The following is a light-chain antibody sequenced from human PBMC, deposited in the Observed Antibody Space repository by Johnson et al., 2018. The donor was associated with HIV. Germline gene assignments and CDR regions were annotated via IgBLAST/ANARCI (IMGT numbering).Light chain of an antibody. CDR2: ENN. CDR3: GTWDSSLSAGV. J-gene: IGLJ1*01. Sequence: QSVLTQPPSVSAAPGQKVTISCSGSSSNIGNNYVSWYQQLPGTAPKLLIYENNKRPSGIPDRFSGSKSGTSATLGITGLQTGDEADYYYGTWDSSLSAGVFGAGTNVTVL. CDR1: SSNIGNNY. V-gene: IGLV1-51*02.